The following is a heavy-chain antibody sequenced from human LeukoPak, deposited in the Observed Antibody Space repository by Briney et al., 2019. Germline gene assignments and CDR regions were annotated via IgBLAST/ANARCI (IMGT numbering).Heavy chain of an antibody. CDR3: AIMSSGSFDY. D-gene: IGHD1-26*01. J-gene: IGHJ4*02. CDR1: GFTFSSYS. CDR2: ISSSSSTI. V-gene: IGHV3-48*01. Sequence: GGSQRLSCAASGFTFSSYSMNWVRQAPGRGLEWVSHISSSSSTIYYADSVKGRFTISRDNAKNSLYLQMNSLRAEDTAVYYCAIMSSGSFDYWGQGTLVTVSS.